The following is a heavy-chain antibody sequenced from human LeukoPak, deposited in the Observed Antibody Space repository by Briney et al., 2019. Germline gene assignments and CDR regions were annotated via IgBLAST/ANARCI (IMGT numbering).Heavy chain of an antibody. Sequence: SETLSLTCTVSGGSISSGDYYWSWIRQPPGKGLEWTGYIYYSGSTYYNPSLKSRVTISVDTSKNQFSLKLSSVTAADTAVYYCATNDFWSGYYTGYYYYYLDVWGKGTTVTVSS. J-gene: IGHJ6*03. CDR3: ATNDFWSGYYTGYYYYYLDV. CDR2: IYYSGST. V-gene: IGHV4-30-4*08. CDR1: GGSISSGDYY. D-gene: IGHD3-3*01.